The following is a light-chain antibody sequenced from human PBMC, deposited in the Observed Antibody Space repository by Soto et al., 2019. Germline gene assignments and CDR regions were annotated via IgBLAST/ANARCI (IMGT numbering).Light chain of an antibody. Sequence: QSALTQPASESGSPGQSITFSCTGTSSDVGSSNLVSWYQQHPGKAPKILIYEVSKRPSGDSNRFSGSKSGNTASLTISGLQAEDEADYYCCSYAGSSTHVFGTGTKVTVL. V-gene: IGLV2-23*02. CDR2: EVS. J-gene: IGLJ1*01. CDR3: CSYAGSSTHV. CDR1: SSDVGSSNL.